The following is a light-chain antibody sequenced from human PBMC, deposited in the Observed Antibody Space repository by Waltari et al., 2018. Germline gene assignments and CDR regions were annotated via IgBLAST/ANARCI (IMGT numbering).Light chain of an antibody. CDR3: SSYTTGVI. CDR1: ISALGGYVF. J-gene: IGLJ2*01. Sequence: QSALTQPASVSGSPGQSIIISCTRIISALGGYVFVSWYQPHPGKAPKVIMFDVSNRPSGVSNRFSGSKSGNTASLTISGLQAEDEADYYCSSYTTGVIFGGGTRLTVL. CDR2: DVS. V-gene: IGLV2-14*03.